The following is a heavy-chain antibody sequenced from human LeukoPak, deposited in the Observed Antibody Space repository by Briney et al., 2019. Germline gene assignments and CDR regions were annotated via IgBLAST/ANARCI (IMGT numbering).Heavy chain of an antibody. CDR3: SKDYRIGYSAHFDY. J-gene: IGHJ4*02. D-gene: IGHD3-16*02. CDR1: GFTFSSYG. CDR2: IYPSGDTT. Sequence: GGSLRLSCAAPGFTFSSYGMHWVRQAPEKGLEWVSGIYPSGDTTYYADSVKGRFSISRDNSKNTLYLQMDSLRGEDTAVYFCSKDYRIGYSAHFDYWGQGALVTVSS. V-gene: IGHV3-23*01.